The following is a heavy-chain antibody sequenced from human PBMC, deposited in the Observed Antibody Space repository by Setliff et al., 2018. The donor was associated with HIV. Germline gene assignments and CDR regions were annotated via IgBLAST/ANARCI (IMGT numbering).Heavy chain of an antibody. CDR1: GYSFTTYW. J-gene: IGHJ4*02. V-gene: IGHV5-51*01. Sequence: GESLKISCKGSGYSFTTYWIGWVRQMPGKGLEWMGIIYPGDSDTRYNPSFQGQVTISADKSISTAYLHWSSLKASDTAMYYCARFFGYSSSWPSAGYWGLGTLVTVS. CDR2: IYPGDSDT. D-gene: IGHD6-13*01. CDR3: ARFFGYSSSWPSAGY.